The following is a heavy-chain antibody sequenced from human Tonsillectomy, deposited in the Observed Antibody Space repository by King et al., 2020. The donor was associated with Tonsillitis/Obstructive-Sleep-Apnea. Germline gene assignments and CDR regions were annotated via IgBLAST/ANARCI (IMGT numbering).Heavy chain of an antibody. Sequence: VQLVESGGGLVQPGGSLRLSCAASGFTFSIYAMTWVRRAPGKGLEWVSVISASGGSTYYADSVKGRFTVSRDNSKNTLYLQMNSLRAEDTAVYYCGKVSDSSGDCPSTYYYMDVWGKGTTVTVSS. CDR3: GKVSDSSGDCPSTYYYMDV. CDR1: GFTFSIYA. V-gene: IGHV3-23*04. J-gene: IGHJ6*03. CDR2: ISASGGST. D-gene: IGHD3-22*01.